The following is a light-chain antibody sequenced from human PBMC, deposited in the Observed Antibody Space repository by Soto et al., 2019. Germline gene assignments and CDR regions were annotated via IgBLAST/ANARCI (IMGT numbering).Light chain of an antibody. Sequence: IVLTQSPGTLSLSPGERATLSCSASQSVTSNYLAWYQHKPGQAPRLLIYGASSRATGIPDRISGSGSGTDFTLNISRLEPDDFAVYYCQQFAVAPWTFGQGTKVDIK. CDR2: GAS. J-gene: IGKJ1*01. CDR1: QSVTSNY. V-gene: IGKV3-20*01. CDR3: QQFAVAPWT.